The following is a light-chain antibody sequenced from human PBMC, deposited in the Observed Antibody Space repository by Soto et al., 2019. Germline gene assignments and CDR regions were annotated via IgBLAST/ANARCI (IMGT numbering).Light chain of an antibody. J-gene: IGLJ3*02. Sequence: QEVVTQEPSLNVSPGGPVTLTCGSSTGTVTSGHYPYWFQQKPGQTPTTLISDTSNKHSWTPARFSGSLLVGKAALTLSGAQVEDEAEYYCLLSYDGARVFGGDPKLTVL. CDR2: DTS. CDR3: LLSYDGARV. V-gene: IGLV7-46*01. CDR1: TGTVTSGHY.